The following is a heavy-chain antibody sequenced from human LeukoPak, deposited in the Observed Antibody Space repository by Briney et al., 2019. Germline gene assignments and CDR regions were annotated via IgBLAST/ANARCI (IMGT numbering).Heavy chain of an antibody. J-gene: IGHJ3*01. V-gene: IGHV4-34*01. CDR1: EMSFSAYY. D-gene: IGHD6-19*01. CDR2: INYIGST. Sequence: PSETLSLTCAVSEMSFSAYYWNWIRQSPGKGLEWIGEINYIGSTKYTPPLPGRGPILIDTSKNQFSLKLTSVTAADTAVYYCARGFPPGSGSRGSHAFDVWGQGTMVTVSS. CDR3: ARGFPPGSGSRGSHAFDV.